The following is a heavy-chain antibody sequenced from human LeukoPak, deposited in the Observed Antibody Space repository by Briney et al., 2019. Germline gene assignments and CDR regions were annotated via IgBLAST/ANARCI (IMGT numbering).Heavy chain of an antibody. J-gene: IGHJ4*02. CDR1: GYPLTELS. CDR2: FDPKDDET. Sequence: ASVNVSCKVSGYPLTELSIHWVRQAPGKGLEWMGGFDPKDDETIYAQKFQGRVTMTEDTSPDTAYMQMSRLRFEDTAVYYCATAGRRWDPYLYFDSWGQGTLVTLSS. CDR3: ATAGRRWDPYLYFDS. V-gene: IGHV1-24*01. D-gene: IGHD6-6*01.